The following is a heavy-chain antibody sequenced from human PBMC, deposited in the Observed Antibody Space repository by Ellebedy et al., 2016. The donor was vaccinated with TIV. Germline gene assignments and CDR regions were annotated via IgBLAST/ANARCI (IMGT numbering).Heavy chain of an antibody. V-gene: IGHV1-69*13. CDR2: IIPIFGTA. CDR3: ARGEIGYCSGGSCYGDY. D-gene: IGHD2-15*01. J-gene: IGHJ4*02. Sequence: AASVKVSCKASGYTFTSYAISWVRQAPEQGLEWMGGIIPIFGTANYAQKFQGRVTITADESTSTAYMELSSLRSEDTAVYYCARGEIGYCSGGSCYGDYWGQGTLVTVSS. CDR1: GYTFTSYA.